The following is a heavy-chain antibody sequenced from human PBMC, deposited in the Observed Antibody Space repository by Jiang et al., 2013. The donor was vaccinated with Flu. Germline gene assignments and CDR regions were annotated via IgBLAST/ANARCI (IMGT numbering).Heavy chain of an antibody. CDR2: IYWDDEE. D-gene: IGHD6-19*01. CDR1: GFSLSEFGVG. J-gene: IGHJ4*02. V-gene: IGHV2-5*02. CDR3: ARKKAVSGTTPFDF. Sequence: PTQTLTLTCSYSGFSLSEFGVGVAWVRQPPGKALEWLAVIYWDDEERYSPSLKNRLTIAKDTSKKQVVLTMTDMDTVDTATYYCARKKAVSGTTPFDFWGQGIRVTVSS.